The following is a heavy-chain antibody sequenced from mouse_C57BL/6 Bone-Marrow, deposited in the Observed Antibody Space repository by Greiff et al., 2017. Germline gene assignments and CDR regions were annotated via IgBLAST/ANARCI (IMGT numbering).Heavy chain of an antibody. Sequence: QVQLQQSGAELVRPGASVKLSCKASGYTFTDYYINWVKQRPGQGLEWIARIYPGSGNTYYNEKFKGKATLTAEKSSSTAYMQLSSLTSEDSAFYFCARRETTGYFDVWGTGTTVTVSS. CDR1: GYTFTDYY. D-gene: IGHD1-1*01. J-gene: IGHJ1*03. CDR3: ARRETTGYFDV. CDR2: IYPGSGNT. V-gene: IGHV1-76*01.